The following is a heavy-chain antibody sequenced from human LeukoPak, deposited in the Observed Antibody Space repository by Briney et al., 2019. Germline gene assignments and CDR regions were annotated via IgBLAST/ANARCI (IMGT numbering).Heavy chain of an antibody. Sequence: GGSLRLSCAASGFTFSTFWMSWGRQAPGEGLEWVANIKGDGSEKYYMDSVKGRFTISRDNAKKSLYLQMNSLRAEDTAVYCCAVEYSSTPLGLDFWGQGTLVTVSS. J-gene: IGHJ4*02. CDR3: AVEYSSTPLGLDF. D-gene: IGHD6-19*01. V-gene: IGHV3-7*03. CDR1: GFTFSTFW. CDR2: IKGDGSEK.